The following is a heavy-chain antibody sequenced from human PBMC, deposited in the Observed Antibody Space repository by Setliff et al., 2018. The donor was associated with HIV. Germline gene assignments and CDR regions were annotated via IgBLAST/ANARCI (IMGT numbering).Heavy chain of an antibody. CDR2: VHISGSV. Sequence: SETLSLTCTVSGGSVSRSDYYWSWIRQPAGGGLEWIGRVHISGSVNYNPSLRSRVSISIDTSKNQFSLKLTSVTAADTAFYYCARQGVDYGDPNDYWGQGTLVTVSS. D-gene: IGHD4-17*01. J-gene: IGHJ4*02. CDR1: GGSVSRSDYY. CDR3: ARQGVDYGDPNDY. V-gene: IGHV4-61*02.